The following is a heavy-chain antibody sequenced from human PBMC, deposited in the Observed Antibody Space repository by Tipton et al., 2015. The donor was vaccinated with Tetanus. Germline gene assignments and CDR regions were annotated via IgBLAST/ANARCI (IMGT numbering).Heavy chain of an antibody. Sequence: TLSLTCTVSGASIGSISYYWSWIRQPPGKGLEWIGYTYYSGSTGYNPSLKSRVTISIDSSKNQFSLKLTSVTAAGTTVYYCATDRRGPGEVRGLDNWGQGTLVTVSS. V-gene: IGHV4-61*01. J-gene: IGHJ4*02. CDR2: TYYSGST. CDR3: ATDRRGPGEVRGLDN. D-gene: IGHD3-10*01. CDR1: GASIGSISYY.